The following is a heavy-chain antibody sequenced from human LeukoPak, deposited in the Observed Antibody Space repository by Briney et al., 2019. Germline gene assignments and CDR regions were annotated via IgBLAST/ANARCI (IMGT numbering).Heavy chain of an antibody. D-gene: IGHD5-12*01. Sequence: GGSLRLSCAASGFTFSSYGMHWVRQAPGKGLEWVAVISYDGSNKYYADSVKGRFTISRDNSKNTLYLQMNSLRAEDTAVYYCAKDFEGVATIGGCDYWGQGTLVTVSS. CDR2: ISYDGSNK. CDR1: GFTFSSYG. V-gene: IGHV3-30*18. J-gene: IGHJ4*02. CDR3: AKDFEGVATIGGCDY.